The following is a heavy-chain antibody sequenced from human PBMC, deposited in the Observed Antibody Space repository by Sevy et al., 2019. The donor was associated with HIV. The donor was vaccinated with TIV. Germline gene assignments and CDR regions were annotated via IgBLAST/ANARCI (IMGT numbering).Heavy chain of an antibody. V-gene: IGHV3-23*01. Sequence: GGSLRLSCAATGFTFSTYAMSWVRQAPGKGLEWVSAVSGGSGGSTYYADSVKGRFTISRDNSKSRLYLQMNSLRAEDTAVYYCAKRASSTWYFPSAEYFQHWGQGTLVTVSS. CDR3: AKRASSTWYFPSAEYFQH. D-gene: IGHD6-13*01. CDR2: VSGGSGGST. CDR1: GFTFSTYA. J-gene: IGHJ1*01.